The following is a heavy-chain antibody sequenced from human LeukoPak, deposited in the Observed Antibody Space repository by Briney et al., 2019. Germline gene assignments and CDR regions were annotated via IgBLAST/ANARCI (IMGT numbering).Heavy chain of an antibody. D-gene: IGHD3-10*01. J-gene: IGHJ4*02. V-gene: IGHV1-24*01. CDR3: ATDEWNRGSFDY. CDR1: GYTLTELS. Sequence: GASVKVSCKVSGYTLTELSMHWVRQAPGKGLEWMGGFDPKDGETIYAQKFQGRVTMTEDTSTDTAYMELSSLRSEDTAVYYCATDEWNRGSFDYWGQGTLVTVPS. CDR2: FDPKDGET.